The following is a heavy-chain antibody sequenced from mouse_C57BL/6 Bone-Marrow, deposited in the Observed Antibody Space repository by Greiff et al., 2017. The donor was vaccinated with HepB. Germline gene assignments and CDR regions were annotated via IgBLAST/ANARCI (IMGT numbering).Heavy chain of an antibody. V-gene: IGHV1-82*01. CDR2: IYPGDGDT. CDR1: GYAFSSSW. J-gene: IGHJ2*01. CDR3: ARNIYSLVDADY. D-gene: IGHD1-1*01. Sequence: VQLQQSGPELVKPGASVKISCKASGYAFSSSWMNWVKQRPGKGLEWIGRIYPGDGDTNYNGKFKGKATLTADTSSSTAYMQLSSLTSEDSAVYFCARNIYSLVDADYWGQGTTLTVSS.